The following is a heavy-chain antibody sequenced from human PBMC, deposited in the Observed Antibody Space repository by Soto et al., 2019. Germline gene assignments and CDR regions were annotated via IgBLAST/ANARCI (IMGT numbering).Heavy chain of an antibody. CDR2: ISYDGSNK. Sequence: GGSLRLSCAASGFTFSSYGIHWVRQAPGKGLEWVAVISYDGSNKDYADSVKGRFTISRDNSKNTLYLRMNSLRTEDTAVYYCAKDRRGGYDWDYYGMDVWGQGTTVTVSS. J-gene: IGHJ6*02. CDR1: GFTFSSYG. D-gene: IGHD5-12*01. V-gene: IGHV3-30*18. CDR3: AKDRRGGYDWDYYGMDV.